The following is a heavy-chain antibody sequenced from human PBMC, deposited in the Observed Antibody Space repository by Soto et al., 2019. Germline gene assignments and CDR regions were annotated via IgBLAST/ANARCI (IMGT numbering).Heavy chain of an antibody. CDR1: GFSLSTNGVG. D-gene: IGHD2-21*02. CDR2: IYWDGDK. CDR3: AHSLRRDNCGGGDCYYFDS. Sequence: QITLKESGPTLVKPTQTLALTCTFSGFSLSTNGVGVGWIRQPPGKALEWLALIYWDGDKRYSPSLKTRLTFIKDTSKNQVDLIMTNMDPVDTATYYCAHSLRRDNCGGGDCYYFDSWGQGTPVTVSS. V-gene: IGHV2-5*02. J-gene: IGHJ4*02.